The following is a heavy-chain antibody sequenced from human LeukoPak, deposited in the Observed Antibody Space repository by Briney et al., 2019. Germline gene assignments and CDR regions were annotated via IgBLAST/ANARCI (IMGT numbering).Heavy chain of an antibody. CDR2: VNHSGST. Sequence: SETLSLTCAVYGGSFSGYYWSWIRQPPGKGLEWIGEVNHSGSTNYNPSLKSRVTISVDTSKNPFSLKLSSVTAADTAVYYCARVRALYCSGGSCYPSSPHNWFDRWGQGTLVTVSS. J-gene: IGHJ5*02. D-gene: IGHD2-15*01. CDR3: ARVRALYCSGGSCYPSSPHNWFDR. V-gene: IGHV4-34*01. CDR1: GGSFSGYY.